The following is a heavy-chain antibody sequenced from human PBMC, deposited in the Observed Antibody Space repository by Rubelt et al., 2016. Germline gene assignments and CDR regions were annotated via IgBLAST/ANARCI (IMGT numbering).Heavy chain of an antibody. CDR3: ARNYHDSFGI. J-gene: IGHJ3*02. V-gene: IGHV3-33*01. Sequence: ESGGGVVQPGGSLRLSCAASGFAFNLYGMHWVRQAPGKGLEWVATIWYDGGDKYYAASVKGRFTISRDNAKNSLYLQMDSLRAEDTAVYYCARNYHDSFGIWGQGTTVTVSS. D-gene: IGHD1-7*01. CDR1: GFAFNLYG. CDR2: IWYDGGDK.